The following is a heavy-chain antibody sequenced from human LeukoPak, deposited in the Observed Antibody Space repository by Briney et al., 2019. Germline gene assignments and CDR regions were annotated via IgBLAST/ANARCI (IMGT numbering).Heavy chain of an antibody. V-gene: IGHV4-31*03. CDR3: ARVSLLWFGELDKHFDY. CDR2: IYYSGST. Sequence: SETLSLTCTVSGGSISSGGYYWSWIRQHPGKGLEWIGYIYYSGSTYYNPSLKCRVTISVDTSKNQFSLKLSSVTAADTAVYYCARVSLLWFGELDKHFDYWGQGTLVTVSS. D-gene: IGHD3-10*01. J-gene: IGHJ4*02. CDR1: GGSISSGGYY.